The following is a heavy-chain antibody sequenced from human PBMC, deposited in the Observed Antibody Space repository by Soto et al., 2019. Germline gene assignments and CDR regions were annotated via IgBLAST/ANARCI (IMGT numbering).Heavy chain of an antibody. CDR1: GLTLSNYA. J-gene: IGHJ4*02. CDR3: ARVTQAVAADY. CDR2: ISYDGSNR. V-gene: IGHV3-30-3*01. D-gene: IGHD6-19*01. Sequence: QVQLVESGGGVVQPGRSLRLSCAASGLTLSNYAMHWVRQAPGKGLEWVAVISYDGSNRYYADSVKGRFTISRDNSKNTRYLQMNSLRAEDTAVYYCARVTQAVAADYWGPGTLVTVSS.